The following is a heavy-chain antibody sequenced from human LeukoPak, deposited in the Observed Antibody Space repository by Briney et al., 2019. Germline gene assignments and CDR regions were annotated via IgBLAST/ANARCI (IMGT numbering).Heavy chain of an antibody. D-gene: IGHD3-22*01. CDR2: IIPAFGTA. V-gene: IGHV1-69*05. CDR3: TRGYFDSSGHNSYAP. CDR1: GGTFSSYS. J-gene: IGHJ5*02. Sequence: SVKVSCKGSGGTFSSYSISWVRQAPGQGLEWMGGIIPAFGTAHYAQKFQGRVTFTTDESTTTAYMELRSLRSEDTAVYYCTRGYFDSSGHNSYAPWGQGTLVTVSS.